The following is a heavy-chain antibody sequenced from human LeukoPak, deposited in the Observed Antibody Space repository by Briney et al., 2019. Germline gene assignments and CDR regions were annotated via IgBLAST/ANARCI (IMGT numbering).Heavy chain of an antibody. CDR1: GFTFSSYG. CDR2: IRYDGSNK. CDR3: ARSYSSTPQYYYYYYMDV. D-gene: IGHD6-13*01. Sequence: GGPLRLSCAASGFTFSSYGMHWVRQAPGKGLEWVAFIRYDGSNKYYADSVKGRFTISRDNSKNTLYLQMNSLRAEDTAVYYCARSYSSTPQYYYYYYMDVWGKGTTVTVSS. V-gene: IGHV3-30*02. J-gene: IGHJ6*03.